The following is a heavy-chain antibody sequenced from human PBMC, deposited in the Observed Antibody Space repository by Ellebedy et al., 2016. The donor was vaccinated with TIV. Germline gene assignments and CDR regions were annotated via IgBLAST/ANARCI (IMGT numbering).Heavy chain of an antibody. Sequence: GESLKISCRGSGYSFTSYYISWVRQMPGKGLEWMGRIDPSDSYTNYKPSFQGHVTISTDKSINTAYLQWSSLRASDTAIYYCARRSHLPKRNKNGMDVWGQGTTVTVSS. V-gene: IGHV5-10-1*01. CDR1: GYSFTSYY. D-gene: IGHD1/OR15-1a*01. CDR2: IDPSDSYT. J-gene: IGHJ6*02. CDR3: ARRSHLPKRNKNGMDV.